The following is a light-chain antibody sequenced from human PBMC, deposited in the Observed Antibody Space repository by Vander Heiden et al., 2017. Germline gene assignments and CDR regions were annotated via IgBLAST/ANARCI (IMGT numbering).Light chain of an antibody. J-gene: IGLJ1*01. CDR1: SSDVGGYNF. CDR2: DVS. V-gene: IGLV2-14*03. Sequence: QSALTQPASVSGSPGQSITISCTATSSDVGGYNFVAWYQQHPGKAPKLIISDVSNRPSGVSNRFSGSKSGNTASLTVSGLQAEDEADYYCSSYTSTHTLVFGTGTKVTVL. CDR3: SSYTSTHTLV.